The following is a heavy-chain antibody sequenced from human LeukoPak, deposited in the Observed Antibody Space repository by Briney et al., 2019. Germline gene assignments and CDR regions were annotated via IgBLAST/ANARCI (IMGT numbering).Heavy chain of an antibody. V-gene: IGHV4-39*01. J-gene: IGHJ4*02. Sequence: PSETLSLTCTVSGGSISSSSYYWGWIRQPPGEGLEWIGSIYYSGSTYYNPSLKSRVTISVDTSKNQFSLKLSSVTAADTAVYYCASGLIAVDYWGQGTLVTVSS. CDR1: GGSISSSSYY. CDR2: IYYSGST. CDR3: ASGLIAVDY.